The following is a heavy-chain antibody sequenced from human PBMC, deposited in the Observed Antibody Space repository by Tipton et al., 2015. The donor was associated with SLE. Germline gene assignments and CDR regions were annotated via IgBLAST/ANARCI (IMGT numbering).Heavy chain of an antibody. CDR3: ARSRFSAGSCYYFDS. CDR1: GDSFKTYY. Sequence: TLSLTCTVSGDSFKTYYWNWIRQPPGKGLEWLGYIYPSGSTNYNPSLKGRVTISIDTSKNQFSLMLGSVTATDTAVYYCARSRFSAGSCYYFDSWGQGTLVSVSS. J-gene: IGHJ4*02. CDR2: IYPSGST. V-gene: IGHV4-4*08. D-gene: IGHD2-15*01.